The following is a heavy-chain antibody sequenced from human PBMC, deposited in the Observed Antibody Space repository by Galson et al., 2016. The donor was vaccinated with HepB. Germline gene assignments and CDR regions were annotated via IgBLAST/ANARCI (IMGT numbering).Heavy chain of an antibody. V-gene: IGHV6-1*01. Sequence: CAISGDSVSSNSAAWNWIRQSPSRGLEWLGRTYYRSKWYNDYAESVTSRITINPDTSKNQFSLQLNRLTAEDTAVYFCARDQGQQLPSLLYTYGLDVWGQGTTVSVSS. J-gene: IGHJ6*02. CDR3: ARDQGQQLPSLLYTYGLDV. D-gene: IGHD6-13*01. CDR1: GDSVSSNSAA. CDR2: TYYRSKWYN.